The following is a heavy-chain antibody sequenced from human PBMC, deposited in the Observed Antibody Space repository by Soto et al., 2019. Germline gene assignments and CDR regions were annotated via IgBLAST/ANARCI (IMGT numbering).Heavy chain of an antibody. CDR3: ARDPLGGTAMFLWYFDL. D-gene: IGHD5-18*01. V-gene: IGHV3-23*01. CDR1: GLTFANYA. Sequence: PGGSLRLSWEASGLTFANYAMTWVRQATGKGLEWVSSVSTSGDETFYGDSVEGRFTMSRDNSKNTLYLQMNSLRAEDTAVYYCARDPLGGTAMFLWYFDLGGRGTLVTVPS. J-gene: IGHJ2*01. CDR2: VSTSGDET.